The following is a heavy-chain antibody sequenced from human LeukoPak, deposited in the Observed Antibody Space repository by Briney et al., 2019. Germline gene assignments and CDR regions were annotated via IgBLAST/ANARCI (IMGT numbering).Heavy chain of an antibody. Sequence: TGGSLRLSCAASGFTFSNYWMSWVRQAPGKGLEWVANIKQDGSEKYYVDSVKGRFTISRDNAKNSLYLQMNSLRAEDTAVYYCARPYCTGGVCYTGWFDPWGQGTLVTVSS. CDR2: IKQDGSEK. J-gene: IGHJ5*02. V-gene: IGHV3-7*01. CDR1: GFTFSNYW. CDR3: ARPYCTGGVCYTGWFDP. D-gene: IGHD2-8*02.